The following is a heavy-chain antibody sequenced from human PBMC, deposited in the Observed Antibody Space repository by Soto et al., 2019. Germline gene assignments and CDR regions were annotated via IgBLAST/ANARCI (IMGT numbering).Heavy chain of an antibody. D-gene: IGHD6-13*01. J-gene: IGHJ4*02. CDR3: ARDTAASEIFDY. CDR1: GYTFTSYG. CDR2: ISAYNGNT. Sequence: QVQLVQSGAEVKKPGASVKVSCKASGYTFTSYGISWVRQAPGQGLEWMGWISAYNGNTNYAQKLQGRVTMTTDTSPSTPDRELGSLRSEDPAVYSCARDTAASEIFDYWGQGTRATVSS. V-gene: IGHV1-18*01.